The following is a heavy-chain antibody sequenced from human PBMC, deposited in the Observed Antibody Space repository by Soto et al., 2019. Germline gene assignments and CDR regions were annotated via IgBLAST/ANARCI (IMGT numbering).Heavy chain of an antibody. V-gene: IGHV1-2*02. CDR2: INPSSDAT. D-gene: IGHD2-21*02. J-gene: IGHJ4*02. CDR1: GYTFIDYF. Sequence: ASVKVSCKASGYTFIDYFIHWVRQAPGQGLEWMGCINPSSDATDYSQKFRGRVTMARDTSIGTASMELSRLRSDDNAVYYCVRGLRWRHLDYWAQGTPVTVSS. CDR3: VRGLRWRHLDY.